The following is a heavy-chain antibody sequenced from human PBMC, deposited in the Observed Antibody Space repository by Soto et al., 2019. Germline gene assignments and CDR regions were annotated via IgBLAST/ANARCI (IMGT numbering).Heavy chain of an antibody. CDR1: GFAVISKY. D-gene: IGHD6-19*01. J-gene: IGHJ4*02. CDR2: IYGGGTT. V-gene: IGHV3-53*01. Sequence: GGSLRLSCAASGFAVISKYMTWVRQAPGKGLEWVSVIYGGGTTYYADSVKGRFTISRDTSKNTLYLQMNSLRAEDTAVYYCVQTTGWPGFDFWGQGTLVTVSS. CDR3: VQTTGWPGFDF.